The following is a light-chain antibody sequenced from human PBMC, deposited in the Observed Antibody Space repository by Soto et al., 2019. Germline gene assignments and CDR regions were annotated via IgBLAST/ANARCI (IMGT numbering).Light chain of an antibody. Sequence: EIVLTQSPATLSLSPGERATLSFRASQSVSNYLAWYQQKPGQAPRLLIYGASSRATGTPDRFSGSGSGTDFTLTISRLEPEDFAVYYCQQYGSSLITFGQGTRLEIK. J-gene: IGKJ5*01. V-gene: IGKV3-20*01. CDR1: QSVSNY. CDR2: GAS. CDR3: QQYGSSLIT.